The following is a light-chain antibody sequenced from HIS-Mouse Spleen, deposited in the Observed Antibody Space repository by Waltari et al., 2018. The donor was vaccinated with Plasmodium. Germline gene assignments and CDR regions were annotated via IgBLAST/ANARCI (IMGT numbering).Light chain of an antibody. J-gene: IGLJ3*02. CDR2: EDS. CDR1: ALPKKY. Sequence: SYELTQPPSVSVSPGQTARITCSGDALPKKYAYWYQQKSGQAPVLVTHEDSKRPSGIPERFSGSSSGTMATVTISGAQVEDEADYYCYSTDSSGNHRVFGGGTKLTVL. CDR3: YSTDSSGNHRV. V-gene: IGLV3-10*01.